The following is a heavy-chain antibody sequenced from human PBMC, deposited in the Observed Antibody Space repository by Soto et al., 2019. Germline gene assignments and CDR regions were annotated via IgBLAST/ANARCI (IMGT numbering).Heavy chain of an antibody. CDR1: GFTFDSHW. Sequence: ESGGVLVQPGGSLRLSCVASGFTFDSHWMHWVRQAPGEGLVWVSRIKTDEYAAAYADSVKGRFTISRDNTKNTVYLQMNSLRAEDTAVYFCVRESGVAADCWGQGTLVTVSS. CDR2: IKTDEYAA. V-gene: IGHV3-74*01. D-gene: IGHD6-19*01. J-gene: IGHJ4*02. CDR3: VRESGVAADC.